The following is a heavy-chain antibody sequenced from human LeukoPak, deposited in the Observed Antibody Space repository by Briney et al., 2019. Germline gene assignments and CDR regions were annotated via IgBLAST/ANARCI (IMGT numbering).Heavy chain of an antibody. CDR2: MNPNSGNT. CDR1: GYTFTTYD. CDR3: ARVAGNCGGDCYPLDY. D-gene: IGHD2-21*01. Sequence: GASVEVSCKASGYTFTTYDINWVRQATGQGLEWMAWMNPNSGNTGYAQKFQGRVTMTRNTSISTAYMELSSLRSEDTAVYYCARVAGNCGGDCYPLDYWGQGTLVTVAS. J-gene: IGHJ4*02. V-gene: IGHV1-8*01.